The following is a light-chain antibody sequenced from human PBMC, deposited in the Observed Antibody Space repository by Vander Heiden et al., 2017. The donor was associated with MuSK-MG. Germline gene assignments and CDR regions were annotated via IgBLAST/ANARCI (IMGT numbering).Light chain of an antibody. CDR2: AAS. V-gene: IGKV1-9*01. CDR3: QQLDTYPTVT. Sequence: DIRLTQSPSFLSASIGDRVTITCRASQGISNYLAWYQQKPGKAPKLLIYAASTLQSGVPSRFIGSGSGTQFTLTISSLQPEDSATYYCQQLDTYPTVTFGPGTKVDL. J-gene: IGKJ3*01. CDR1: QGISNY.